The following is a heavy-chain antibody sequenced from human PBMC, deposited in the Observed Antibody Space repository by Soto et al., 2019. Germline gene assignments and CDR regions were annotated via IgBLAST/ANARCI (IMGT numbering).Heavy chain of an antibody. V-gene: IGHV4-59*01. J-gene: IGHJ5*02. CDR3: ARHPVTQGEGWFDP. D-gene: IGHD2-21*02. Sequence: SETLSLTCTVSGGSISSYYWSWIRQPPGKGLEWIGYIYYSGSTNYNPSLKSRVTISVDTSKNQFSLKLSSVTAADTAVYYCARHPVTQGEGWFDPWGQGTLVTVSS. CDR1: GGSISSYY. CDR2: IYYSGST.